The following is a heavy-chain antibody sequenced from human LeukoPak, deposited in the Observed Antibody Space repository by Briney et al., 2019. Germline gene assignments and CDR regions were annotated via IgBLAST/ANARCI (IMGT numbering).Heavy chain of an antibody. CDR3: ARAGEDYYDSRPQGDAFDI. J-gene: IGHJ3*02. V-gene: IGHV3-48*04. CDR2: ISSSNSTI. Sequence: GGSLRLSCAASGFTFSSYGMNWVRQAPGKGLEWISYISSSNSTIYYADSVKGRFTISRDNAKNSLYLQMNSLRAEDTAVYYCARAGEDYYDSRPQGDAFDIWGQGTMVTVSS. CDR1: GFTFSSYG. D-gene: IGHD3-22*01.